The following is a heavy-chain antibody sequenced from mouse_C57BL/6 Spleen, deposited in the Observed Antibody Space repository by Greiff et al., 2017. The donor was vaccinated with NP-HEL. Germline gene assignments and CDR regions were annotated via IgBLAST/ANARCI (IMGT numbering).Heavy chain of an antibody. CDR2: IYPSDSET. V-gene: IGHV1-61*01. J-gene: IGHJ1*03. D-gene: IGHD1-1*01. CDR1: GYTFTSYW. Sequence: QVQLQQPGAELVRPGSSVKLSCKASGYTFTSYWMDWVKQRPGQGLEWIGNIYPSDSETHYNQKFKDKATLTADKSSSTAYMVLRSLTSEDSAVYFCARFTTVVATDFDVWGTGTTVTVSS. CDR3: ARFTTVVATDFDV.